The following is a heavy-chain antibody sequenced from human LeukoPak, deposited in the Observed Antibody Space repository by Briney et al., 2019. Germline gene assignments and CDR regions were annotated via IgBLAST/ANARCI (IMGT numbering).Heavy chain of an antibody. J-gene: IGHJ4*02. CDR1: GFTVSSNY. V-gene: IGHV3-53*04. CDR3: ARARYYYDSSGYNHPEYYFDY. Sequence: GGSLRLSCAASGFTVSSNYMSWVRQAPGKGLEWVSVIYSGGSTYYADSVKGRFTISRHNPKNTLYLQMNSLRAEDTAVYYCARARYYYDSSGYNHPEYYFDYWGQGTLVTVSS. CDR2: IYSGGST. D-gene: IGHD3-22*01.